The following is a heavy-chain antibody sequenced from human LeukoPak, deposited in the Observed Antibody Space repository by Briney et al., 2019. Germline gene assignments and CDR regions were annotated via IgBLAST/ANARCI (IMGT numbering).Heavy chain of an antibody. Sequence: SETLSLTCSVSRASFNGSDYCWGWVRQPPGKGLEWIGTIYYRGNTYYNPSLTSRVTISADTSKMQFSLKLTSATAADTAVHSCADSSGYLGDDVFDSWGRGTLVTVSS. V-gene: IGHV4-39*01. CDR1: RASFNGSDYC. CDR3: ADSSGYLGDDVFDS. D-gene: IGHD3-22*01. J-gene: IGHJ3*02. CDR2: IYYRGNT.